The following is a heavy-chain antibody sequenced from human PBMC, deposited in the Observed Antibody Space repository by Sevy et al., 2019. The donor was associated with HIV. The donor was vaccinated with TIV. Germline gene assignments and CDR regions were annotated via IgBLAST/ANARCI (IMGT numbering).Heavy chain of an antibody. J-gene: IGHJ4*02. D-gene: IGHD3-10*01. V-gene: IGHV3-48*02. Sequence: GGSLRLSCVASGFTFSSYALSWVRQAPGRGLEWVSYISSSSSIIYYADSVKGRFTISRDNAKNSLYLQMNSLRDEDTAVYYCARVYGSGSSWGQGTLVTVSS. CDR1: GFTFSSYA. CDR2: ISSSSSII. CDR3: ARVYGSGSS.